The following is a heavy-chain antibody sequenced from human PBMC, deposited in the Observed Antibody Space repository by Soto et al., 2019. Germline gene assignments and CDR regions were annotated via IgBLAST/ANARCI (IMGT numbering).Heavy chain of an antibody. CDR3: AKDMYGNDDYGLDV. V-gene: IGHV3-30*18. CDR2: ISYDGSNK. Sequence: QVHLVESGGGVVLPGRSLRLSCAASGLTFSNYGMHWVRQAPGKGLEWVAVISYDGSNKYYADSVKGRFTISRDNSKNTRYLQLTSLRPEDTAVYYCAKDMYGNDDYGLDVWGQGTTVTGYS. CDR1: GLTFSNYG. J-gene: IGHJ6*02. D-gene: IGHD2-8*01.